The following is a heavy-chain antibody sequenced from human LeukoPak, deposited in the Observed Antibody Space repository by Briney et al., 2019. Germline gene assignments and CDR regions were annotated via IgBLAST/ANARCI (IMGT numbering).Heavy chain of an antibody. CDR1: GGSISSYY. Sequence: SETLSLTCTVSGGSISSYYWSWIRQPPGKGLEWIGYIYYSGSTNYNPSLKSRVTISVDTSKNQFSLRLSSVTAADTAVYYCAREVVAFDYWGQGTLVTVSS. D-gene: IGHD2-2*01. V-gene: IGHV4-59*01. J-gene: IGHJ4*02. CDR2: IYYSGST. CDR3: AREVVAFDY.